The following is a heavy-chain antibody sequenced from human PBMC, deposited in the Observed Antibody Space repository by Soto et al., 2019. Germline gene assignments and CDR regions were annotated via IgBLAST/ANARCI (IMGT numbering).Heavy chain of an antibody. D-gene: IGHD3-22*01. CDR2: IKSKTDGGTT. Sequence: GGSLSLSCAASGFTFSNAWMSWVRQAPGKGLEWVGRIKSKTDGGTTDYAAPVKGRFTISRDDSKNTLYLQMNSLKTEDTAVYYCTTGPLYYYDSSGYYKLYYYYYGMDVWGQGTTVTVSS. CDR3: TTGPLYYYDSSGYYKLYYYYYGMDV. CDR1: GFTFSNAW. V-gene: IGHV3-15*01. J-gene: IGHJ6*02.